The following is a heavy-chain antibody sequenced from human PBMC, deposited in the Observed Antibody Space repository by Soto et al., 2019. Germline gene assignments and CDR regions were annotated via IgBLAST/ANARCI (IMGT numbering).Heavy chain of an antibody. CDR3: ARAHSYYYYYGMDV. CDR1: GGSVSSGNYY. V-gene: IGHV4-61*01. J-gene: IGHJ6*02. Sequence: SETLSLTCTVSGGSVSSGNYYWSWIRQPPGKGLEWIGYIYYSGSTNYSPSLKSRVTLSLDTSKNQFSLKLSSVTAADTAVYYCARAHSYYYYYGMDVWGQGTTVTVSS. CDR2: IYYSGST.